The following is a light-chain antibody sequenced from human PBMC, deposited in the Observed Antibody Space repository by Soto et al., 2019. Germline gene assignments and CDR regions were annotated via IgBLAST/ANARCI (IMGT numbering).Light chain of an antibody. J-gene: IGLJ3*02. CDR2: DVS. CDR1: SSDVATYNL. Sequence: QSVLTQPASVSGSPGLSITISCAGTSSDVATYNLVSWYQQHPGKAPKLLIYDVSKRPSGVSNRFSGSKSGNTASLTISAPQAEDEAVYYCCSYAGGWVFGAGTKLTVL. V-gene: IGLV2-23*02. CDR3: CSYAGGWV.